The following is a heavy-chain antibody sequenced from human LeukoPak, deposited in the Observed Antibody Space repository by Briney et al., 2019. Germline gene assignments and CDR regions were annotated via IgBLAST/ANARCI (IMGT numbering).Heavy chain of an antibody. D-gene: IGHD3-10*02. Sequence: GVPLRLSCNASIYLYSAYAMTWAPEARGRAVEGVSSIGSDNKQHYSESVKGRFAISSDNSKSMLFLQLNSLGAEDTALYYCSRELHYYVAMDVWGQGTTVTVSS. CDR3: SRELHYYVAMDV. V-gene: IGHV3-23*01. CDR1: IYLYSAYA. J-gene: IGHJ6*02. CDR2: IGSDNKQ.